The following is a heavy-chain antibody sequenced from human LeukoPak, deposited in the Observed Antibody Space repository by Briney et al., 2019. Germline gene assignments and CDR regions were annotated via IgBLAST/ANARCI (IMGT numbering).Heavy chain of an antibody. CDR3: ARGGTAATPPF. J-gene: IGHJ4*02. Sequence: GASVKSSCRASGYTFTGYYMHWVRQAPEQGLEWMGWINPNSGGANYAQKFQGRVTMTRDTSISTAYMELSRLRSDDTAVYYCARGGTAATPPFWGQGTLVTVSS. CDR2: INPNSGGA. V-gene: IGHV1-2*02. CDR1: GYTFTGYY. D-gene: IGHD6-25*01.